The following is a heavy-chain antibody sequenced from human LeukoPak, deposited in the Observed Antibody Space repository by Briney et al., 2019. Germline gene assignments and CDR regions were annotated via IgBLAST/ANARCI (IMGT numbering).Heavy chain of an antibody. CDR1: GYTFTGYY. V-gene: IGHV1-2*02. J-gene: IGHJ4*02. Sequence: ASVKVSCKASGYTFTGYYMHWVRQAPGQGLEWMGWINPNSGGTNYAQKFQGRVTMTRDTSISTAYMELSRLRSDDTAVYYCARVQHYYDSSGDFDYWGQGTLVPSPQ. CDR3: ARVQHYYDSSGDFDY. CDR2: INPNSGGT. D-gene: IGHD3-22*01.